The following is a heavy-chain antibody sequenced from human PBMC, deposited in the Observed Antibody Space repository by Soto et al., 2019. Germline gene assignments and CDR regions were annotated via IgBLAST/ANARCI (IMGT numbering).Heavy chain of an antibody. CDR1: GYTFTSYG. V-gene: IGHV1-18*01. CDR3: ARGGGRDILTGYYGLDI. Sequence: ASVKVSCKASGYTFTSYGISWVRQAPGQGLEWMGWISAYNGNTNYAQKLQGRVTMTTDTSTSSAYMELRSLRSDDTAVYIFARGGGRDILTGYYGLDIWGQGTMVTVSS. D-gene: IGHD3-9*01. J-gene: IGHJ3*02. CDR2: ISAYNGNT.